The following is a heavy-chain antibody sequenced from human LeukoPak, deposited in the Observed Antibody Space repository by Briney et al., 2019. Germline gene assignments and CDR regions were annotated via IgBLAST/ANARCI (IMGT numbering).Heavy chain of an antibody. J-gene: IGHJ3*02. CDR1: GFTFNDYA. Sequence: GGSLRLSCAASGFTFNDYAMHWVRLVPGKGLEWVSLISGDGINTYYADSVKGRFTISRDNRKNSLYLQMNSLRSEDAALYYCAKDIVLRYFDWLGAFDIWGQGTMVTVSS. CDR2: ISGDGINT. D-gene: IGHD3-9*01. CDR3: AKDIVLRYFDWLGAFDI. V-gene: IGHV3-43*02.